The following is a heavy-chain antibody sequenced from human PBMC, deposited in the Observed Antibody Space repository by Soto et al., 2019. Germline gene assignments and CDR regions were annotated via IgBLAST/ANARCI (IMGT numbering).Heavy chain of an antibody. Sequence: SVKVSCKASGGTFSSYAISWVRQAPGQGLEWMGGIIPIFGTANYAQKFQGRVTITADESTSTAYMELSSLRSEDTVVYYCASTSALSYYYDSSGYFDYWGQGTLVTVSS. J-gene: IGHJ4*02. CDR2: IIPIFGTA. V-gene: IGHV1-69*13. CDR3: ASTSALSYYYDSSGYFDY. CDR1: GGTFSSYA. D-gene: IGHD3-22*01.